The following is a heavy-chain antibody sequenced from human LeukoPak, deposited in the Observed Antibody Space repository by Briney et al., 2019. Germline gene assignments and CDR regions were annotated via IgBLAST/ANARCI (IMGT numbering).Heavy chain of an antibody. CDR2: ISSSGSTI. Sequence: QPGGSLRLSCAASGFAFSTYEMNWVRQAPGKGLEWVSYISSSGSTIYYADSVKGRFTISRDNAKNSLYLQMNSLRAEDTAVYYCARVGAYAAVNCWGQGTLVTVSS. J-gene: IGHJ4*02. V-gene: IGHV3-48*03. D-gene: IGHD3-16*01. CDR1: GFAFSTYE. CDR3: ARVGAYAAVNC.